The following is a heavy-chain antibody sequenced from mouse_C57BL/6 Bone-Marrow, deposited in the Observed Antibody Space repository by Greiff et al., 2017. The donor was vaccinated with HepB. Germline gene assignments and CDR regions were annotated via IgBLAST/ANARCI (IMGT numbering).Heavy chain of an antibody. CDR1: GYTFTGYW. D-gene: IGHD1-1*01. CDR3: AREDLLLREYRRAMDY. V-gene: IGHV1-9*01. Sequence: QVQLQQSGAELMKPGASVKLSCKATGYTFTGYWIEWVKQRPGHGLEWIGEILPGSGSTNYNEKFKGKATFTADTSSNTAYMQLSSLTTEDSAIYYCAREDLLLREYRRAMDYWGQGTSVTVSS. J-gene: IGHJ4*01. CDR2: ILPGSGST.